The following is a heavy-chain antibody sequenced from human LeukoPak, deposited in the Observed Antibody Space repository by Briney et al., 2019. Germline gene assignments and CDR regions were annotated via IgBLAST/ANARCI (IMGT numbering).Heavy chain of an antibody. D-gene: IGHD2-15*01. CDR3: ARDRAAGY. CDR1: GFIFSRDW. Sequence: GGSLRLSCEASGFIFSRDWMSWVRQAPGKGLGWVANINQDGSEMFYVDSVKGRFTISKDNAKNSLFLQMNSLRVEDAAVYYCARDRAAGYWGQGTLVSVSS. CDR2: INQDGSEM. V-gene: IGHV3-7*01. J-gene: IGHJ4*02.